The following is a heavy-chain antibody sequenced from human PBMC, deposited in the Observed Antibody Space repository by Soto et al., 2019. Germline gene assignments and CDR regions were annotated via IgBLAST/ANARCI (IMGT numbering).Heavy chain of an antibody. CDR1: GGSISSSSYY. J-gene: IGHJ5*02. V-gene: IGHV4-39*01. CDR3: ARRPQEQQQLVLSWFDP. CDR2: IYYSGST. D-gene: IGHD6-13*01. Sequence: QLQLQESGPGLVKPSETLSLTCTVSGGSISSSSYYWGWIRQPPGKGLEWIGSIYYSGSTYYNPXLKSRVTISVXXSXNXXSLKLSSVTAADTAVYYCARRPQEQQQLVLSWFDPWGQGTLVTVSS.